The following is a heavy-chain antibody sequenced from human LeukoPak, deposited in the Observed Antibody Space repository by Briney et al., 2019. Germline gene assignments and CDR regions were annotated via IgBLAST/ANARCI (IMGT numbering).Heavy chain of an antibody. Sequence: PGGSLRLSCAASGFTFSSYSMNWVRQAPGKGLEWVSSISSSSSYIYYADSVKGRFTISRDNAKNSLYLQMNSLRAEDTAVYYCARSRGQLVPAFDYWGQGTLVTVSS. J-gene: IGHJ4*02. D-gene: IGHD6-13*01. CDR2: ISSSSSYI. V-gene: IGHV3-21*01. CDR1: GFTFSSYS. CDR3: ARSRGQLVPAFDY.